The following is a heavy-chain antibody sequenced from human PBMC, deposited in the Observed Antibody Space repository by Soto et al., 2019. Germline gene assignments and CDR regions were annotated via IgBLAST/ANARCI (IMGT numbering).Heavy chain of an antibody. Sequence: LRLSCAASGFTFSDYYMSWIRQAPGRGLEWISYISSSSSYTNYADSVKGRFTISRDNAKNSLYLQMNSLRAEDTAVYYCARAIVATISSFDYWGQGTLVTSPQ. V-gene: IGHV3-11*06. J-gene: IGHJ4*02. D-gene: IGHD5-12*01. CDR1: GFTFSDYY. CDR2: ISSSSSYT. CDR3: ARAIVATISSFDY.